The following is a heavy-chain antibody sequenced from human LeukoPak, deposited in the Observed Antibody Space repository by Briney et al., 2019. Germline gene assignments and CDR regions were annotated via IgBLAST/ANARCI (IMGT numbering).Heavy chain of an antibody. CDR2: IITIFATT. CDR1: GATFSSYA. CDR3: ARDSSARYGPSGRYYYYAMDV. J-gene: IGHJ6*04. V-gene: IGHV1-69*13. Sequence: PAASVKVSCKASGATFSSYAISWVRHPPGQGLEWMGGIITIFATTNYAQKSQGRVTITADESTSTAYMDLSSLRSEDTAVSYCARDSSARYGPSGRYYYYAMDVWGKGTTVTVSS. D-gene: IGHD3-10*01.